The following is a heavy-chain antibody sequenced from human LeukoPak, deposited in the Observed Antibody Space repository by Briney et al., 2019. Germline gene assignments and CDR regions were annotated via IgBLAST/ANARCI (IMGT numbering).Heavy chain of an antibody. J-gene: IGHJ3*02. V-gene: IGHV4-39*07. D-gene: IGHD5-24*01. CDR2: IYYSGST. CDR1: GGSISSTSYY. Sequence: PSETLSLTCTVSGGSISSTSYYWGWIRQPPGKGLEWIGSIYYSGSTYYNPSLKSRVTISVDTSKNQFSLKLSSVTAEDTAVYYCAKFSGRWLQFLPEVGDAFDIWGQGTMVTVSS. CDR3: AKFSGRWLQFLPEVGDAFDI.